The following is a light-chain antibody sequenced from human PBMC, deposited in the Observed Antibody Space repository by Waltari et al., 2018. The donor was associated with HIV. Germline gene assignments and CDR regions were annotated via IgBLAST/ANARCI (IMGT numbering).Light chain of an antibody. CDR3: QVWDSSSYVV. CDR2: DDS. V-gene: IGLV3-21*02. CDR1: NIGSKN. J-gene: IGLJ2*01. Sequence: SYVLTQPPSVSVAPGQTASITCGGDNIGSKNVHWYQQKPGQAHQKPGQAPVLVLYDDSDRPSGIPGRFSGSNSGNTATLTISRVESGDEADYYCQVWDSSSYVVFGGGTKLTVL.